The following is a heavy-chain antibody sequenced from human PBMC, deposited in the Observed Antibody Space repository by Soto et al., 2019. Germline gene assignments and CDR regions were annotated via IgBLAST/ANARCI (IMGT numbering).Heavy chain of an antibody. CDR3: AAWGGRTYYYDSSGYRDAFDI. Sequence: SAKVSCNASGFTFTSSSVQWVRQARGQRLEWIGWIVVGSGNTNYAQQFQERVTITRDMSTSTAYMELSSLRSEDTAVYYCAAWGGRTYYYDSSGYRDAFDIWGQGTMVTVSS. CDR2: IVVGSGNT. V-gene: IGHV1-58*01. CDR1: GFTFTSSS. J-gene: IGHJ3*02. D-gene: IGHD3-22*01.